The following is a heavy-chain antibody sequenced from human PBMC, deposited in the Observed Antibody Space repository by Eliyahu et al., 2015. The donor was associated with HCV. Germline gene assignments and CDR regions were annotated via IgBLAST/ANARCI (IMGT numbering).Heavy chain of an antibody. CDR2: IIPIXGIT. CDR1: GGAFXXYG. J-gene: IGHJ1*01. CDR3: ARVTDYGSATYGLGF. Sequence: QVQLVQSGPEVRRSGSSVXVSCRASGGAFXXYGYSWVRQXPGQGLEWLGGIIPIXGITNYAESFQGRATITADDSTSTVYMELTSLTSEDTAIYYCARVTDYGSATYGLGFWGQGTLLAVS. V-gene: IGHV1-69*01. D-gene: IGHD3-10*01.